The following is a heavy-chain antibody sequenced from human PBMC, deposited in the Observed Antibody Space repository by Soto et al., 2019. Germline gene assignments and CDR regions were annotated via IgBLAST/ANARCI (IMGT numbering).Heavy chain of an antibody. CDR1: GGTFSSYA. CDR2: ISPYNGNT. V-gene: IGHV1-18*01. J-gene: IGHJ1*01. Sequence: AASVKVSCKAAGGTFSSYAISWVRQAPGQGLEWMGWISPYNGNTNYAQKLQGRVTMTTDTSTSTAYMELRSLRSDDTAVYYCARDKGGWTEYFQHWGQGTLVTVSS. CDR3: ARDKGGWTEYFQH. D-gene: IGHD6-19*01.